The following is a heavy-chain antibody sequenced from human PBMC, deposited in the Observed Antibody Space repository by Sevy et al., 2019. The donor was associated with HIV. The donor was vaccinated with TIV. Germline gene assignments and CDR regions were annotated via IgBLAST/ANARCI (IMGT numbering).Heavy chain of an antibody. CDR2: IFGSGGTT. D-gene: IGHD3-22*01. J-gene: IGHJ3*02. Sequence: GGSLSLSCAASGITFNNYAMNWVRQAPGKGLDWVSTIFGSGGTTYYADSVKGRFTISRDNSKNTLYLQMNSLRTEDTASYYCAGGRFDSSGSFDAFDMWGQGTMVTVSS. V-gene: IGHV3-23*01. CDR1: GITFNNYA. CDR3: AGGRFDSSGSFDAFDM.